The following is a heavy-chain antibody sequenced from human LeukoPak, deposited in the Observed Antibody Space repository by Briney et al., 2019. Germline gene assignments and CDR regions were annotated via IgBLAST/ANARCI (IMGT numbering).Heavy chain of an antibody. V-gene: IGHV3-21*01. J-gene: IGHJ3*02. Sequence: PGGSLRLSCAASGFTFSSYSINWVRQAPGKGLEWVSSIDSSRSYIYYADSVKGRFTICRDNAKNSLFLQMNSLRVEDTAVYYCARPGITGTMGYGAFDIWGQGTRVTVSS. CDR2: IDSSRSYI. CDR1: GFTFSSYS. D-gene: IGHD1-7*01. CDR3: ARPGITGTMGYGAFDI.